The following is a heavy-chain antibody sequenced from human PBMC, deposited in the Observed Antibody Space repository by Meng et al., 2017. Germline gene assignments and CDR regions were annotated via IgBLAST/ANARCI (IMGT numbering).Heavy chain of an antibody. CDR3: ARRGIAARPFYY. CDR2: INHSGST. Sequence: QVQLQQRGAGLLKPSGTLSLPCAVYGGSFSGYYWSWIRQPPGKGLEWIGEINHSGSTNYNPSLKSRVTISVDTSKNQFSLKLSSVTAADTAVYYCARRGIAARPFYYWGQGTLVTVSS. D-gene: IGHD6-6*01. J-gene: IGHJ4*02. CDR1: GGSFSGYY. V-gene: IGHV4-34*01.